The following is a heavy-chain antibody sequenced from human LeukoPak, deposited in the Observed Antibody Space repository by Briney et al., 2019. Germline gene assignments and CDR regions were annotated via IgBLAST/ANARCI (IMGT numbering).Heavy chain of an antibody. V-gene: IGHV4-59*01. CDR1: GGSISSYY. CDR3: ARGIAAAGTDY. CDR2: IYYSGST. D-gene: IGHD6-13*01. J-gene: IGHJ4*02. Sequence: PSETLSLTCTVSGGSISSYYWSWIRQPPGKGLEWIGYIYYSGSTNYNPPLKSRVTISVDTSKNQFSLKLSSVTAADTAVYYCARGIAAAGTDYWGQGTLVTVSS.